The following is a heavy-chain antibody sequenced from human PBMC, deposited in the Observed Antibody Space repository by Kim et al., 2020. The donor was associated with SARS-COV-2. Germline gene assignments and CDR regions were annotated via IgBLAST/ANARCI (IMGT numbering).Heavy chain of an antibody. Sequence: SETLSLTCTVSGGSVSSGSYYWSWIRQPPGKGLEWIGYIYYSGSTNYNPSLKSRVTISVDTSKNQFSLKLSSVTAADTAVYYCAREYSSSWYNGGGAVDYWGQGTLVTVSS. V-gene: IGHV4-61*01. CDR1: GGSVSSGSYY. D-gene: IGHD6-13*01. CDR2: IYYSGST. J-gene: IGHJ4*02. CDR3: AREYSSSWYNGGGAVDY.